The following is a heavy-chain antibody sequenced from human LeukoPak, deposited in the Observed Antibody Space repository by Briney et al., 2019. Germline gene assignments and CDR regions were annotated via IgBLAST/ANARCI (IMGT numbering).Heavy chain of an antibody. CDR3: ARAVAEDGAFDI. J-gene: IGHJ3*02. Sequence: ASVKVSCKASGYTFTSYGISWVRQAPGQGLEWMGWISAYNGNTNYAQKLQGRVTMTTDTSTSTAYMELRSLRSGDTAVYYCARAVAEDGAFDIWGQGTMVTVSS. CDR2: ISAYNGNT. V-gene: IGHV1-18*01. D-gene: IGHD4-23*01. CDR1: GYTFTSYG.